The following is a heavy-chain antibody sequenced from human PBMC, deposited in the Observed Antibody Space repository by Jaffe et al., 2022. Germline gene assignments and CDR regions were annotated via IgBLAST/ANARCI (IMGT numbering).Heavy chain of an antibody. V-gene: IGHV3-23*01. D-gene: IGHD2-2*01. CDR2: ISGSGSST. CDR3: AKADPGYCSGTSCYGVFDY. CDR1: GFTFSSYA. J-gene: IGHJ4*02. Sequence: DVQLLESGGGLVQPGGSLRLSCAASGFTFSSYAITWVRQAPGKGLEWVSSISGSGSSTYYADSVKGRFTISRDNSKNTLYLQMNSLRAEDTAVYYCAKADPGYCSGTSCYGVFDYWGQGTLVTVSS.